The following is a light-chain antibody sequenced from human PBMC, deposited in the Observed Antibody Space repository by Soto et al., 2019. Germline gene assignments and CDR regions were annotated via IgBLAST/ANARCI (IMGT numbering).Light chain of an antibody. V-gene: IGKV1-6*01. CDR1: QDIRTD. J-gene: IGKJ4*01. CDR2: VAS. Sequence: ATQMTQSPSSLSASVGDRVTITCRASQDIRTDLGWYQQKPGKAPKVLIYVASNLQSGVPSRFSGSGSGTDFTLTISSLQPEDFATYYCLQDYNYPLTFGGGTKVEIK. CDR3: LQDYNYPLT.